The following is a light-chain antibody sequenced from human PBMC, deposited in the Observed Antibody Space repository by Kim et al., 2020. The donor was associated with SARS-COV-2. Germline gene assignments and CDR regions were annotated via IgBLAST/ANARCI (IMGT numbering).Light chain of an antibody. CDR1: QTLSGR. CDR3: QHRKT. V-gene: IGKV1-5*01. Sequence: STLSATVGDRVTITCRASQTLSGRLAWYQQKPGKAPKLLIFDASTLESGVPSRFLGSGSGTDFILTISSLQPDDSATYYCQHRKTFGQGTKVDIK. CDR2: DAS. J-gene: IGKJ1*01.